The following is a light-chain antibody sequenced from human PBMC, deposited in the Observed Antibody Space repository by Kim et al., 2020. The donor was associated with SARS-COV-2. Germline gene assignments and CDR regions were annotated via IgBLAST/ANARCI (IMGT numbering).Light chain of an antibody. Sequence: QLVLTQPPSASGTPGQRVTISCSGSSSNIGSNYVYWYQQFPGTAPKLLIYRNNQRPSGVPDRFSGSTSGTSASLAISGLRSEDEADYYCAAWDDSLSGRVFGGGTQLTVL. J-gene: IGLJ3*02. CDR3: AAWDDSLSGRV. CDR2: RNN. V-gene: IGLV1-47*01. CDR1: SSNIGSNY.